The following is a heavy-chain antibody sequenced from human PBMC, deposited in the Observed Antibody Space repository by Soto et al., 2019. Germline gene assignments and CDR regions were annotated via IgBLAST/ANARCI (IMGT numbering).Heavy chain of an antibody. Sequence: QVQLQESGPGLVKPSGTLSLTCAVSGGSFTSNNWWTWVRQPPGQGLEWIGEIYRIGSTNYNPSLKSRVTISLDKSENQLSLKVTSLTAADTAVYYCASRDPGTSVDYWGQGTLVTVSS. CDR1: GGSFTSNNW. D-gene: IGHD1-7*01. V-gene: IGHV4-4*02. CDR3: ASRDPGTSVDY. CDR2: IYRIGST. J-gene: IGHJ4*02.